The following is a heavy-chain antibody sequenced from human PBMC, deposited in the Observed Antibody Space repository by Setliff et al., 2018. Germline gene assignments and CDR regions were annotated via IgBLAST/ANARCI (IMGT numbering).Heavy chain of an antibody. CDR3: ARGGEGALCIPYYGMDV. D-gene: IGHD2-21*01. J-gene: IGHJ6*02. CDR2: IYYSGST. V-gene: IGHV4-30-4*08. CDR1: GGSISSGDYY. Sequence: SETLSLTCTVSGGSISSGDYYWSWIRQPPGKGLEWIGYIYYSGSTYYNPSLKSRVTISVDTSKNQFSLKLSSVTAADTAVYYCARGGEGALCIPYYGMDVWGQGTTVTVSS.